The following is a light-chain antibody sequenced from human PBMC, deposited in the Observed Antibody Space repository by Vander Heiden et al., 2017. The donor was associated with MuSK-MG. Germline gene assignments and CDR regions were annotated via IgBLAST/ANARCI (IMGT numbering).Light chain of an antibody. J-gene: IGKJ3*01. V-gene: IGKV1-39*01. CDR2: AAS. CDR3: QWSDSTPPFT. CDR1: QSISSY. Sequence: DIQMTQSPSSLSASVGDRVTITCRASQSISSYLNWYQQKPGKAPKLLIYAASSLQSGVPSRFSGSECGPYFTLTIGCRQPEDFTPYYFQWSDSTPPFTFGHGTKVEIK.